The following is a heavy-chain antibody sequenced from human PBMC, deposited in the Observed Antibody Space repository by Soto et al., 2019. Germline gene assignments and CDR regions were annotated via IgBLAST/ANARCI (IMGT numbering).Heavy chain of an antibody. CDR1: GYNFTRRW. CDR3: ARQGPRGGGYYYDGMDV. CDR2: IDPSDSYS. V-gene: IGHV5-10-1*01. D-gene: IGHD3-16*01. Sequence: GESLKISCKGSGYNFTRRWISWVRQMPGKGLEWMGRIDPSDSYSNYSPSFQGHVTFSADTSISTAYLQWSSLKASDTAMYYCARQGPRGGGYYYDGMDVWGQGTTVTVSS. J-gene: IGHJ6*02.